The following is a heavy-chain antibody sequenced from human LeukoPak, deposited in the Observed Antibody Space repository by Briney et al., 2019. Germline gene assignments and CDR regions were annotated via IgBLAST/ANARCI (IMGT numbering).Heavy chain of an antibody. V-gene: IGHV3-23*01. CDR3: AIIDDFWSGKAFDI. CDR2: ISGSGGST. CDR1: GFTVSTNY. Sequence: GGSLRLSCAASGFTVSTNYMSWVRQAPGKGLEWVSAISGSGGSTYYADSVKGRFTISRDNSKNTLYLQMNSLRAEDTAVYYCAIIDDFWSGKAFDIWGQGTMVTVSS. J-gene: IGHJ3*02. D-gene: IGHD3-3*01.